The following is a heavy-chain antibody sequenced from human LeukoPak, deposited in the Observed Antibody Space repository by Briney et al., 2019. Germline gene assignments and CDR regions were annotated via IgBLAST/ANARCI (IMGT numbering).Heavy chain of an antibody. J-gene: IGHJ4*02. D-gene: IGHD3-10*01. CDR1: GYTFTSYG. CDR2: ISAYNGNT. CDR3: ARDINYYGSGSYYNAEGY. Sequence: ASVKVSCKASGYTFTSYGISWVRQAPGQGLEWMGWISAYNGNTNYAQKLQGRVTMTTDTSTSTAYMELRSLRSDDTAVYYCARDINYYGSGSYYNAEGYWGQGTLVTVSS. V-gene: IGHV1-18*01.